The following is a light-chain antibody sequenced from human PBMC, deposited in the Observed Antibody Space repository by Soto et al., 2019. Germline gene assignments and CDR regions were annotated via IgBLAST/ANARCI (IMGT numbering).Light chain of an antibody. CDR3: QSYDTTLRGWL. Sequence: QSELTQPPSVSGAPWQRVIISCTGSSSNIGAGHAVHWYRQFPGAAPILLIYGDTHRPSGVPDRFSGSKSGTSASLAITGLQAEDEADYYCQSYDTTLRGWLFGGGTKLTVL. CDR2: GDT. V-gene: IGLV1-40*01. J-gene: IGLJ3*02. CDR1: SSNIGAGHA.